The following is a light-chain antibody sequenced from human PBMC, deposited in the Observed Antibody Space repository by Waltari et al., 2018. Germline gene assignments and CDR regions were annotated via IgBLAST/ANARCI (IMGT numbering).Light chain of an antibody. J-gene: IGKJ4*01. Sequence: DIVMTQSPDSLAVSLGERGTIKRKSSPSVLYSPNNMNYLAWYQQKPGKPPKLLIYWASTRESGVPDRFSGSGSWTDFTLTISSLQAEDVAVYYCQQYYSTPLTFGGGTKVEIK. CDR2: WAS. V-gene: IGKV4-1*01. CDR3: QQYYSTPLT. CDR1: PSVLYSPNNMNY.